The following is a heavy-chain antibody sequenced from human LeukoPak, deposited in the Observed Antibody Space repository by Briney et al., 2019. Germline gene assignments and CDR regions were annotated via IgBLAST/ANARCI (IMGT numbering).Heavy chain of an antibody. D-gene: IGHD3-9*01. J-gene: IGHJ4*02. V-gene: IGHV4-38-2*02. CDR2: IYHSGST. Sequence: SETLSLTCTVSGYSISSGYYWGWIRPPPGKGLEWIGSIYHSGSTYYNPSLKSRVTISVDTSKNQFSLKLSSVTAADTAVYYCARDYDILTGYYDYWGQGTLVTVSS. CDR1: GYSISSGYY. CDR3: ARDYDILTGYYDY.